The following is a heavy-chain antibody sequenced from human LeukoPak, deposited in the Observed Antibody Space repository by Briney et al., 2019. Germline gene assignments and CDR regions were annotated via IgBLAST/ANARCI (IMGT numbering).Heavy chain of an antibody. V-gene: IGHV4-38-2*02. D-gene: IGHD3-22*01. Sequence: PSETLSLTCTVSGYSISSGYYWGWIRQPPGKGLEWIGSIYHSGSTYYNPSLKSRVTISVDTSKNQFSLKLSSVTAADTAVYFCARAPGAYYDSSGYDYWGQGTLVTVSS. CDR3: ARAPGAYYDSSGYDY. J-gene: IGHJ4*02. CDR2: IYHSGST. CDR1: GYSISSGYY.